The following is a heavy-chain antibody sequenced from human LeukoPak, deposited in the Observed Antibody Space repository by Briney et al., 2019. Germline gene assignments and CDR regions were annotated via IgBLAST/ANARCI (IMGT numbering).Heavy chain of an antibody. CDR1: GGSISSGDYY. CDR3: AREVRGYSYGYFDY. V-gene: IGHV4-30-4*01. J-gene: IGHJ4*02. Sequence: SQTLSLTCTVSGGSISSGDYYWSWISQPPGKGLEWIGYIYYSGSTYYNPSLKSRVTISVDTSKNQFSLKLSSVTAADTAVYYCAREVRGYSYGYFDYWGQGTLVTVSS. D-gene: IGHD5-18*01. CDR2: IYYSGST.